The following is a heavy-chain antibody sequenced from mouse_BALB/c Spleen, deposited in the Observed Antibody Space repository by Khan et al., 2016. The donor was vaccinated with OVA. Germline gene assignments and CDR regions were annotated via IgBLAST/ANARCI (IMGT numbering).Heavy chain of an antibody. CDR2: ISSGGDYT. D-gene: IGHD1-1*01. V-gene: IGHV5-9-3*01. CDR3: ARPPITTVVATSYWFVDV. J-gene: IGHJ1*01. Sequence: EVKLVESGGGLVKPGGSLKLSCAASGFTFSSYAMSWVRQTPEKRLDWVATISSGGDYTYYPDSVKGRFTISRDNAKNTLYLQMSSLRSEDTAMYYCARPPITTVVATSYWFVDVWGAGTTVTVSS. CDR1: GFTFSSYA.